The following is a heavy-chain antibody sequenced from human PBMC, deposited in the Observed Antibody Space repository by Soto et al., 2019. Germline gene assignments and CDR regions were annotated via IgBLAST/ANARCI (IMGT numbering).Heavy chain of an antibody. CDR3: ARGQESSRGDYYDFGMDF. CDR2: IRSRANNFAT. Sequence: GGSLRLSCVVSGFTFSGYPIHWVRQASGKGLEWVGCIRSRANNFATASGESVRGRFTFFREDLKNTAYLQKKSLRTEDTALYYCARGQESSRGDYYDFGMDFWGQGTTVTVSS. J-gene: IGHJ6*02. CDR1: GFTFSGYP. V-gene: IGHV3-73*01.